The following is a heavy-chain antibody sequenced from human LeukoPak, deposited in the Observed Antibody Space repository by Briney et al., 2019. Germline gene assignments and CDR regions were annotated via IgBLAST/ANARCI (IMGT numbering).Heavy chain of an antibody. CDR3: ARPGDVDYGSGSYPAPFDY. Sequence: PGGSLRLSCAASGFTFSSYAIHWVRQAPGKGREWAAVISYDGSNKYYADSVKGRFTISRDNSKNTLYLQMNSLRAEDTAVYYCARPGDVDYGSGSYPAPFDYWGQGTPVTVSS. J-gene: IGHJ4*02. CDR2: ISYDGSNK. D-gene: IGHD3-10*01. CDR1: GFTFSSYA. V-gene: IGHV3-30*04.